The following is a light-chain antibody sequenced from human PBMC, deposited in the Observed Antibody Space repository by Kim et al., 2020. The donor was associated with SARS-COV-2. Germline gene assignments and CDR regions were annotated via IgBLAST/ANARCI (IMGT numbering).Light chain of an antibody. J-gene: IGKJ1*01. Sequence: EIVMTQSPATLSVSPGERDTLSCRASQSFSSNLAWYQQKPGQAPRLLIYGASTRATGIPARFSGSGSGTEFTLTISSLQSEDFAVYYCQQYNNWPPTFGQGTKVDIK. CDR3: QQYNNWPPT. V-gene: IGKV3-15*01. CDR1: QSFSSN. CDR2: GAS.